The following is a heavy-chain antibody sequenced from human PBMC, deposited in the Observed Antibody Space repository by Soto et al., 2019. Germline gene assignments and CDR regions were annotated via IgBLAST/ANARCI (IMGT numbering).Heavy chain of an antibody. V-gene: IGHV1-18*01. CDR1: GYAFTSYN. Sequence: GASVKVSCKASGYAFTSYNINWVRQVPGKGLEWLGWISAYNGNTKYAENLQGRVTMTTDTSTSTAFMEMRSLRSDDTALYYCERGRYCRSGPCASDYWGKAHLVNLSS. CDR3: ERGRYCRSGPCASDY. CDR2: ISAYNGNT. J-gene: IGHJ4*02. D-gene: IGHD2-2*01.